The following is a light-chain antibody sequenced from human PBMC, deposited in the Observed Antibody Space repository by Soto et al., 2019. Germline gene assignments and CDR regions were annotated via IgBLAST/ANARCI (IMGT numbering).Light chain of an antibody. J-gene: IGLJ3*02. Sequence: QSVVTQPPSASGTPRQRVTISCSGSSSNIGENYVNWYQQVPGKAPKLLLYHDDLRPSGVSDRFSGSKSGTSASLAISGLQSEDEADYYCESWDDTLKGHVFGGGTKLTVL. CDR3: ESWDDTLKGHV. CDR1: SSNIGENY. CDR2: HDD. V-gene: IGLV1-36*01.